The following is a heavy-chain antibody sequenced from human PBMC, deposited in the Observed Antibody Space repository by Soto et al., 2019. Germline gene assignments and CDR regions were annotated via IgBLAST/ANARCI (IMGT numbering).Heavy chain of an antibody. CDR2: IGSRTSDI. V-gene: IGHV3-21*01. CDR3: VRDYYDTSGYPNTFDM. CDR1: GFTLSRHT. J-gene: IGHJ3*02. Sequence: GGSLRLSCAASGFTLSRHTMNWVRRAPGKGLEWVSFIGSRTSDIYYADSVKGRFTISRDNAKNSLYLDLTRLRAEDTAVYFCVRDYYDTSGYPNTFDMWGQGTMVTVSS. D-gene: IGHD3-22*01.